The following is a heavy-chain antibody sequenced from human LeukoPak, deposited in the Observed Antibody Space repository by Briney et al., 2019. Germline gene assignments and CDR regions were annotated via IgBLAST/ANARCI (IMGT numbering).Heavy chain of an antibody. D-gene: IGHD3-10*01. CDR2: IKQDGSEK. J-gene: IGHJ5*02. Sequence: GGSLRLSCAASGFTFSSYGMHWVRQAPGKGLEWVANIKQDGSEKYYVDSVKGRFTISRDNAKNSLYLQMNSLRAEDTAVYYCARDPYYYGSGSYFDPWGQGTLVTVSS. CDR3: ARDPYYYGSGSYFDP. CDR1: GFTFSSYG. V-gene: IGHV3-7*01.